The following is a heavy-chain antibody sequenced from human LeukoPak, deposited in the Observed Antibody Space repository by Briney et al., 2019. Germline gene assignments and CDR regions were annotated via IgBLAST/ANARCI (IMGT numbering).Heavy chain of an antibody. CDR1: GFSFGGYA. J-gene: IGHJ4*02. Sequence: GGSLRLSCAASGFSFGGYAMHWVRQAPGKGLEWVALISYDGSNEYYADSVKGRFTISRDNSKNTLYLQMNRLRAEDTALYYCARDLSLGISTASGIDYWGQGTLSPSPQ. V-gene: IGHV3-30-3*01. CDR3: ARDLSLGISTASGIDY. CDR2: ISYDGSNE. D-gene: IGHD2/OR15-2a*01.